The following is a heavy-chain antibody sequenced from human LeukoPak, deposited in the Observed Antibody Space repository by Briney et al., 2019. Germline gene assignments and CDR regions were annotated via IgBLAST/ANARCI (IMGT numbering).Heavy chain of an antibody. V-gene: IGHV3-7*01. CDR3: ARGGEAYDY. CDR1: GFTLTNYW. D-gene: IGHD3-10*01. Sequence: GGSLRLSCAASGFTLTNYWMTWVRQAPGMGLEWAASISVDGSGKVYVDSVKGRFTISRDNAQNSLYLQMNNLRAEDTAVYYCARGGEAYDYWGQGTLVTVSS. J-gene: IGHJ4*02. CDR2: ISVDGSGK.